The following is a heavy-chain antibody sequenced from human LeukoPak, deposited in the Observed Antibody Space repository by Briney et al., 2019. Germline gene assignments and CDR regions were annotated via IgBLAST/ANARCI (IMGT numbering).Heavy chain of an antibody. CDR2: INPNSGGT. V-gene: IGHV1-2*02. CDR1: GYTFTGYY. Sequence: VASVKVSCKASGYTFTGYYMHWVRQAPGQGLEWMGWINPNSGGTNYAQKFQGRVTMTRDTSISTAYMELSRLRSDDTAVYYCARVNQGAAAGTVWVNWFDPWGQGTLVTVSS. J-gene: IGHJ5*02. CDR3: ARVNQGAAAGTVWVNWFDP. D-gene: IGHD6-13*01.